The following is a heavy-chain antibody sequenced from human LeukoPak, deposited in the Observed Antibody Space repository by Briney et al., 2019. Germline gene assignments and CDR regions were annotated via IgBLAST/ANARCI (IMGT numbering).Heavy chain of an antibody. J-gene: IGHJ4*02. CDR2: ISSSGNTI. CDR3: ARGRGVDRFDY. D-gene: IGHD3-16*01. CDR1: GFTFSDYY. Sequence: GGSLRLSCAASGFTFSDYYMSWIRQAPGKGLEWISYISSSGNTIYYADSVRGRFPISRDNAKNSLYLQMKSLRAEDTDIYYCARGRGVDRFDYWGQGTLDTVSS. V-gene: IGHV3-11*04.